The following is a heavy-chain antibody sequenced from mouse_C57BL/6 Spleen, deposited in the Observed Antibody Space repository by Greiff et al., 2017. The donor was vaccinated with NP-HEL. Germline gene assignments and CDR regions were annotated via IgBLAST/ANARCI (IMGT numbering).Heavy chain of an antibody. CDR3: AGLSTVVAPYWYFDV. CDR1: GFNIKDYD. D-gene: IGHD1-1*01. J-gene: IGHJ1*03. V-gene: IGHV14-2*01. CDR2: IDPEDGET. Sequence: EVQLQQSGAELVKPGASVKLSCTASGFNIKDYDMHWVKQRTEQGLEWIGRIDPEDGETKYAAKFQGKATITADKASNTAYLQLSILTPEDTAVSYCAGLSTVVAPYWYFDVWGTGTTVTVSS.